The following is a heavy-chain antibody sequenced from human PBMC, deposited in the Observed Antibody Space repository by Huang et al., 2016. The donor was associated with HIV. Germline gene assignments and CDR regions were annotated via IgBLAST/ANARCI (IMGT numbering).Heavy chain of an antibody. CDR2: IDPTSGAI. D-gene: IGHD3-10*01. Sequence: QVQLLQSGAEVKRPGASVKVSCKASGYSFTGDFIHWVRQGPVQGLEGMGRIDPTSGAIKWASRFQGRVSMTRDKSIGTAYMELSGLRSDDTAVFFCAREAWASGVAHYFDYWGPGTLVTVSS. CDR3: AREAWASGVAHYFDY. J-gene: IGHJ4*02. CDR1: GYSFTGDF. V-gene: IGHV1-2*06.